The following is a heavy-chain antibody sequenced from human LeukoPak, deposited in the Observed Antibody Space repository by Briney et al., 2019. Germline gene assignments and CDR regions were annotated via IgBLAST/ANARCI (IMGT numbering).Heavy chain of an antibody. D-gene: IGHD3-10*01. V-gene: IGHV3-73*01. CDR3: ARDHYGSGSSSLGY. J-gene: IGHJ4*02. CDR1: GFTFSGSA. CDR2: IRSKANSYAT. Sequence: GGSLRLSCAASGFTFSGSAMHWVRQASGKGLEWVGRIRSKANSYATAYAASVKGRFTISRDDSKNTAYLQMNSLKTEDTAVYYCARDHYGSGSSSLGYWGQGTLVTVSS.